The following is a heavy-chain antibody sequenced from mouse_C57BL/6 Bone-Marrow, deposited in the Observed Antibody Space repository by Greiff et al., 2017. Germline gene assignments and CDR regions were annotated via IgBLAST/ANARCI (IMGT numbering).Heavy chain of an antibody. CDR3: ARDDYGTWFAY. V-gene: IGHV1-54*01. D-gene: IGHD2-4*01. CDR1: GYAFTNYL. Sequence: MQLQESGAELVRPGTSVKVSCKASGYAFTNYLIEWVKQRPGQGLEWIGVINPGSGGTNYNEKFKGKATLTADKSSSTAYMQLSSLTSEDSAVYFCARDDYGTWFAYWGQGTLVTVSA. CDR2: INPGSGGT. J-gene: IGHJ3*01.